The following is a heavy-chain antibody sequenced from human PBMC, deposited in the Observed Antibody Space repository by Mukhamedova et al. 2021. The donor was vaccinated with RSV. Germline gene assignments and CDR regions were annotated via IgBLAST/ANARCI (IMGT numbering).Heavy chain of an antibody. Sequence: APGQGPEWLSYISGSSHDTDYADSVRGRFTISRDNAKNSLFLQMNNLRADDTAVYYCSRDPRAAAYWGQGTLVTGSS. CDR2: ISGSSHDT. J-gene: IGHJ4*02. CDR3: SRDPRAAAY. D-gene: IGHD2-15*01. V-gene: IGHV3-11*05.